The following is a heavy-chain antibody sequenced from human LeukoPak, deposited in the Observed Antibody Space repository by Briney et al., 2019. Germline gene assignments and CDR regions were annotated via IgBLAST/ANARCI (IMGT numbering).Heavy chain of an antibody. Sequence: GGSLRLSCAASGFTFSSYSMNWVRQAPGKGLEWVSSISSSSSYIYYADSVKGRFTISRDNSKNTLYLQMNSLRAEDTAVYYCAKVRGGYDYGKDYWGQGTLVTVSS. CDR2: ISSSSSYI. V-gene: IGHV3-21*01. CDR3: AKVRGGYDYGKDY. J-gene: IGHJ4*02. D-gene: IGHD5-12*01. CDR1: GFTFSSYS.